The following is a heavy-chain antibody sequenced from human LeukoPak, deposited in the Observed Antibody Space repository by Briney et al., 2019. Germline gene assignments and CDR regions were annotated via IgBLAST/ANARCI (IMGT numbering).Heavy chain of an antibody. D-gene: IGHD6-13*01. Sequence: PSETLSLTCTVSGGSISSGSYYWSWIRQPAGKGLEWIGRIYTSGSTNYNPSLKSRVTISVDTSKNQFSLKLSSVTAADTAVYYCARGQAAGRLGFDYWGQGTLVTVSS. J-gene: IGHJ4*02. CDR2: IYTSGST. CDR3: ARGQAAGRLGFDY. CDR1: GGSISSGSYY. V-gene: IGHV4-61*02.